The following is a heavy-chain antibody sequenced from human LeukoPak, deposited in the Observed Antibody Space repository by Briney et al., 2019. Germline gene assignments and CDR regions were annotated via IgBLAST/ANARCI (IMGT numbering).Heavy chain of an antibody. J-gene: IGHJ4*02. V-gene: IGHV4-4*02. CDR2: VNLQGST. CDR1: GGSITNTNY. Sequence: SGTLSLTCGVSGGSITNTNYWTWVRQPPGKGLEWIGEVNLQGSTNYNPSLMGRVAISVDTSENHISLQLTSVTAADTAVYYCAREGGRYRPLDYSGQGTLVTVSS. CDR3: AREGGRYRPLDY. D-gene: IGHD3-16*02.